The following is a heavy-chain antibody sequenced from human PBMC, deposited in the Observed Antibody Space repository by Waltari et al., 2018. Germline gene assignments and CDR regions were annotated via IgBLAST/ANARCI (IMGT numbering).Heavy chain of an antibody. J-gene: IGHJ5*02. CDR1: GGSISSGSYY. D-gene: IGHD2-2*01. CDR3: ARGVIVVVPAAHNWFDP. Sequence: LTCTVSGGSISSGSYYWSWIRQPAGKGLEWIGYIYTSGSTNYNPSLKSRVTISVDTSKNQFSLKLSSVTAADTAVYYCARGVIVVVPAAHNWFDPWGQGTLVTVSS. CDR2: IYTSGST. V-gene: IGHV4-61*09.